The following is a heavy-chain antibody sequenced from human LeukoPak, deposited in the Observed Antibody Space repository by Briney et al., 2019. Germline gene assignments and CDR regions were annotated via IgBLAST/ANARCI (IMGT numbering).Heavy chain of an antibody. CDR1: GGSISSSSYY. Sequence: SETLSLTCTVSGGSISSSSYYWGWIRQPPGKGLEWIGSIYYSGSTYYNPSLKSRVTISVDTSKSQFSLKLSSVTAADTAVYYCAGVGATTWVYWGQGTLVTVSS. D-gene: IGHD1-26*01. CDR2: IYYSGST. CDR3: AGVGATTWVY. V-gene: IGHV4-39*01. J-gene: IGHJ4*02.